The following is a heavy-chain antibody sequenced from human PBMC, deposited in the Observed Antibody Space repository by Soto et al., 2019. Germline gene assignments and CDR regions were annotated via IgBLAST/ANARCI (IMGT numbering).Heavy chain of an antibody. CDR2: ISYSGST. V-gene: IGHV4-39*01. CDR1: GGSISSGSYY. D-gene: IGHD6-19*01. Sequence: QVQLQESGPGLVKPSETLSLTCTISGGSISSGSYYWGWIRQPPGKGLECIGSISYSGSTSYNPSLRSRVTVSVDTSKNQFSLKLSSVTAADTALYYCARHMAVAARRWAFDIWGQGTVVTVSS. CDR3: ARHMAVAARRWAFDI. J-gene: IGHJ3*02.